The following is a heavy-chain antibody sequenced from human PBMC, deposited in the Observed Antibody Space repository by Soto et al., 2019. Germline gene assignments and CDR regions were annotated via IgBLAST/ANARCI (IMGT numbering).Heavy chain of an antibody. CDR2: IYPGDSDT. CDR3: ARHSRYSYALNWFDP. V-gene: IGHV5-51*01. Sequence: GESLKISCKGSGYSFTSYWIGWVRQMPGKGLEWMGIIYPGDSDTRYSPSFQGQVTISADKSISTAYLQWSSLKAPDTAMYYCARHSRYSYALNWFDPWGQGTLVTVSS. D-gene: IGHD5-18*01. CDR1: GYSFTSYW. J-gene: IGHJ5*02.